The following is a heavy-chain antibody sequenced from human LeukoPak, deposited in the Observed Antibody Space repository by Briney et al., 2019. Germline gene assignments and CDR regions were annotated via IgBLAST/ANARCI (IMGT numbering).Heavy chain of an antibody. CDR3: ARECGGSFTYYYYGMDV. Sequence: GASVKVSCKASGYTFTSYAMHWVRQAPGQRLEWMGWINAGNGNTNYAQKLQGRVTMTTDTSTSTAYMELRSLRSDDTAVYYWARECGGSFTYYYYGMDVWGQGTTVTVSS. V-gene: IGHV1-3*01. CDR2: INAGNGNT. D-gene: IGHD2-15*01. CDR1: GYTFTSYA. J-gene: IGHJ6*02.